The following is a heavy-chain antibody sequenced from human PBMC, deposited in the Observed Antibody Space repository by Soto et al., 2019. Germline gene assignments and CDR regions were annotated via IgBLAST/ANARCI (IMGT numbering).Heavy chain of an antibody. Sequence: QVQLVESGGGVVQPGRSLRLSCAASGFTFSSYAMHWVRQAPGKGLERVAVISYDGTNEFYADSVKGRFTISRDNSKNTLYLQMNSLRAEDTAVYYCARGYTAAPRTSHFDYWGQGTLVTVSS. CDR1: GFTFSSYA. CDR3: ARGYTAAPRTSHFDY. D-gene: IGHD6-13*01. V-gene: IGHV3-30-3*01. CDR2: ISYDGTNE. J-gene: IGHJ4*02.